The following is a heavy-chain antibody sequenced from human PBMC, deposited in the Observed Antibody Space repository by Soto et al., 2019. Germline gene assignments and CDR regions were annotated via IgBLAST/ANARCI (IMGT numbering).Heavy chain of an antibody. Sequence: QVHLLESGPGLVKPSQTLSLTCSVSGDSISTVDYFWAWIRQPPGQALEYLGYIYKSTTTYYNPSFESRVAISLDTSQSQSSLSVTSVTAADTAVYFCARGRYCLTGRCFPNWFDPWGQGTLVAVSS. CDR3: ARGRYCLTGRCFPNWFDP. CDR2: IYKSTTT. J-gene: IGHJ5*02. V-gene: IGHV4-30-4*01. CDR1: GDSISTVDYF. D-gene: IGHD2-15*01.